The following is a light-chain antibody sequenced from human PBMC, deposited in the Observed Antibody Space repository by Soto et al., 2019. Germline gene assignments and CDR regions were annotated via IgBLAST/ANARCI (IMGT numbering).Light chain of an antibody. CDR3: QQYDNWHKT. Sequence: EIVMTQSPATLSVSPGERAALSCRARQSVSSNLARYQQKPGQAPRLLIYGASTRATGIPARFSGSGSGTEVTLTTRSLLSESFAVYYCQQYDNWHKTFGQGTKVDIK. CDR2: GAS. V-gene: IGKV3-15*01. J-gene: IGKJ1*01. CDR1: QSVSSN.